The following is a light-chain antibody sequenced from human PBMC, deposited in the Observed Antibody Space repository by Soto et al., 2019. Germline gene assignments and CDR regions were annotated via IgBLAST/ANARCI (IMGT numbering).Light chain of an antibody. CDR2: EVT. CDR3: CSFTTSTTYV. V-gene: IGLV2-14*01. Sequence: SSLTQRASEAGTSGRSINNYYTETSSDVGGYNSVSWYQQHPGKAPKLIIYEVTHRPSGVSNRFSGSQSANTASLTISGLQAEDEADYYCCSFTTSTTYVFGTGTKVTVL. CDR1: SSDVGGYNS. J-gene: IGLJ1*01.